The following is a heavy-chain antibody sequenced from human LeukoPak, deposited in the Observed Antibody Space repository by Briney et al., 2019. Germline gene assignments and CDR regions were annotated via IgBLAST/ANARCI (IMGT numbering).Heavy chain of an antibody. CDR3: ARDQVLAMIGVLQGAFDL. CDR1: GFTFSRYW. J-gene: IGHJ3*01. CDR2: IKEDGSEK. Sequence: PGGSLRLSCAASGFTFSRYWMSWVRQAPGKGLGWVANIKEDGSEKYYVDSVKGRFTISRDNAKKSLYLQMNSLRAEDTAVYYCARDQVLAMIGVLQGAFDLWGQGTMVTVSS. D-gene: IGHD3-22*01. V-gene: IGHV3-7*01.